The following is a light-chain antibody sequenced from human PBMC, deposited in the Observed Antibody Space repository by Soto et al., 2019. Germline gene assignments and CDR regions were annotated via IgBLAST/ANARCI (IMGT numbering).Light chain of an antibody. Sequence: IQMTQSPSTLSTSVGDRVTITCRASQSISSRLAWYQQKLGQAPKLLIYDASSLQSGVPSRFSGSGSGTEFTLTISSLQPDDFATYYCQQSDNYPLTFGGGTKVEIK. J-gene: IGKJ4*01. CDR3: QQSDNYPLT. V-gene: IGKV1-5*01. CDR2: DAS. CDR1: QSISSR.